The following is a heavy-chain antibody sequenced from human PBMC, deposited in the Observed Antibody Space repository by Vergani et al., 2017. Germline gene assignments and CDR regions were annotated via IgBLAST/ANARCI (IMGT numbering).Heavy chain of an antibody. CDR3: TRQPQEGASGPPSVPT. V-gene: IGHV4-38-2*01. D-gene: IGHD5-12*01. CDR1: GYSIRNGYY. Sequence: QVQLQESGPGLVEPSETLSLTCAVSGYSIRNGYYWGWIRQPPGKGLEWIGRIYHSGSTHYNPSLKSRFTISVDTSKNDFSLKGTSVTAADTAVYYCTRQPQEGASGPPSVPTWGQGISVIVSS. CDR2: IYHSGST. J-gene: IGHJ4*02.